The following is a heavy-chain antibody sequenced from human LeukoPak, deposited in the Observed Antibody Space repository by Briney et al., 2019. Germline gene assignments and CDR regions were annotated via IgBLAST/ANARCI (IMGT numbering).Heavy chain of an antibody. J-gene: IGHJ4*02. CDR3: ASHADIVVVPAAFDY. Sequence: SGGSLRLSCAASGFTFSDYYMSWIRQAPGKGLEWVSYISSSGSTIYYADSVKGRFTISRDNAKNSLYLQMNSLRAEDTAVYYCASHADIVVVPAAFDYWGQGTLVTVSS. CDR1: GFTFSDYY. V-gene: IGHV3-11*01. CDR2: ISSSGSTI. D-gene: IGHD2-2*01.